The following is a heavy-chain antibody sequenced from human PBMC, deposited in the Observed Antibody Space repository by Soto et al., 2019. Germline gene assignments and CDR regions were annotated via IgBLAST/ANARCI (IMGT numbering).Heavy chain of an antibody. CDR2: IYYSGST. CDR1: GGSISSYY. J-gene: IGHJ4*02. D-gene: IGHD3-10*01. V-gene: IGHV4-59*01. CDR3: ARVMVRGVIISEFDY. Sequence: SSETLSLTCTVSGGSISSYYWSWIRQPPGKGLEWIGYIYYSGSTNYNPPLKSRVTISVDTSKNQFSLKLSSVTAADTAVYYCARVMVRGVIISEFDYWGRGTLVTVSS.